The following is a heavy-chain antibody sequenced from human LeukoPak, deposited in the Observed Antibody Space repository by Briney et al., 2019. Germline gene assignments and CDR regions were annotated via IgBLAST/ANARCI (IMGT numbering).Heavy chain of an antibody. CDR1: GYSFTSYW. D-gene: IGHD5-12*01. Sequence: GEALKILCKGSGYSFTSYWIGWVRQLPGKGVEWMGIFYPGDSDTRYSAPFQGQVTTSADKSISTAYLQWSSLKASDTAMYYCARQSDGGYDYDLLPPRPRACYYYYMDVWGKGTTVTVSS. CDR3: ARQSDGGYDYDLLPPRPRACYYYYMDV. V-gene: IGHV5-51*01. CDR2: FYPGDSDT. J-gene: IGHJ6*03.